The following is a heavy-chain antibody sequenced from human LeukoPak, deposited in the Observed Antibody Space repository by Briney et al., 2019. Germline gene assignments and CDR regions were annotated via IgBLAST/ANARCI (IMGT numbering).Heavy chain of an antibody. D-gene: IGHD6-19*01. CDR3: ARVAAVAYYYYYMDV. J-gene: IGHJ6*03. V-gene: IGHV1-2*02. CDR2: INPNSGGT. Sequence: ASVTVSCKASGYTFTGYYMHWVRQAPGQGLEWMGWINPNSGGTNYAQKFQGRVTMTRDTSISTAYMELSRLRSDDTAVYYCARVAAVAYYYYYMDVWGKGTTVTVSS. CDR1: GYTFTGYY.